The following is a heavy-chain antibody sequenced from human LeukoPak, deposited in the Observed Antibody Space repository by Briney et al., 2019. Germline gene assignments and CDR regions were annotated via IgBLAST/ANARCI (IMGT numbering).Heavy chain of an antibody. CDR2: IYSGGST. V-gene: IGHV3-66*02. CDR3: ARCPSSSWPNAFEI. J-gene: IGHJ3*02. D-gene: IGHD6-13*01. Sequence: GGSLRLSCAASGFTFSSNYMSWVRQAPGKGLEGVSVIYSGGSTFYADSVKGRFTISRDNSKNTLYLQMNSLSAGDRAVYHCARCPSSSWPNAFEICGQETMVSVSS. CDR1: GFTFSSNY.